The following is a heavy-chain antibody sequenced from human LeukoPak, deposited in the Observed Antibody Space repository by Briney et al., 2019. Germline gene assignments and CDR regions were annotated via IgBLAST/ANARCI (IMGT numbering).Heavy chain of an antibody. CDR1: GYSFPNYW. CDR3: ARPGGSGSYYYFYGINA. V-gene: IGHV5-51*01. CDR2: IYPGDSDT. J-gene: IGHJ6*02. D-gene: IGHD3-10*01. Sequence: AGESLKISCKGSGYSFPNYWIGWVRQMPGKGLEWVAIIYPGDSDTRYSPSFQGQVTISADMSISTAYLQWSSLKASDTAVYYCARPGGSGSYYYFYGINAWGQGTTVTVSS.